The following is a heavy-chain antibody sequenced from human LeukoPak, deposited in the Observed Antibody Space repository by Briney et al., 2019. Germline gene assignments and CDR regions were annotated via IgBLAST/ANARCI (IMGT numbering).Heavy chain of an antibody. CDR1: GFAFNSYG. CDR2: IFGSGGSA. D-gene: IGHD6-19*01. CDR3: GKTTTGYGSGRYPGWPVDY. J-gene: IGHJ4*02. V-gene: IGHV3-23*01. Sequence: PGGSLRPSWAASGFAFNSYGMYWGRQAQGKGLEWVSGIFGSGGSAHYADSVKGRFTISRDNSKNTVYMQMDSLRVEDTAVYYCGKTTTGYGSGRYPGWPVDYCGEGRLVTVSS.